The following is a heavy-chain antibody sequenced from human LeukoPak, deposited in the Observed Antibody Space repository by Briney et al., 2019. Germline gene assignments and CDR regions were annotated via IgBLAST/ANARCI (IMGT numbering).Heavy chain of an antibody. CDR1: GFTFSSYS. Sequence: GGSLRLSCAASGFTFSSYSMNWVRQAPGKGLEWVSSISSSSTYIYYADSLKGRFTISRDNAKNSLFLQMNSLRAEDTAVYYCARFYGSGRDSDFDYWGQGTLVTVSS. J-gene: IGHJ4*02. CDR2: ISSSSTYI. CDR3: ARFYGSGRDSDFDY. D-gene: IGHD3-10*01. V-gene: IGHV3-21*01.